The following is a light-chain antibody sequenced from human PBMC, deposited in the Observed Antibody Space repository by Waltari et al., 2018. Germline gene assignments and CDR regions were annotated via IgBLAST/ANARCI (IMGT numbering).Light chain of an antibody. CDR3: QQYNSYPYT. J-gene: IGKJ2*01. CDR1: QSISSW. CDR2: KAS. V-gene: IGKV1-5*03. Sequence: DIHMTQSPSTLSASVGDRVIITCRASQSISSWLAWYQQKPGKAPNLLIYKASSLGSGVPSRFSGSGSGTEFTLTISSLQPDDFATYYCQQYNSYPYTFGQGTKLEIK.